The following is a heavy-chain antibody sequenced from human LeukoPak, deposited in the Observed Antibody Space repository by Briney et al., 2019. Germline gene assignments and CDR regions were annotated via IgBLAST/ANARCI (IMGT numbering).Heavy chain of an antibody. CDR1: GYTFTKYY. D-gene: IGHD3-16*02. CDR3: ARVSGMGELSVEVDY. V-gene: IGHV1-46*01. J-gene: IGHJ4*02. CDR2: INPIGGSA. Sequence: ASVKVSCKASGYTFTKYYIHWVRQAPGQGLEWMGKINPIGGSATYAQKFQGRVTMTRDTSTSTVYMELSSLKSEDTAVFYCARVSGMGELSVEVDYWDQGTLVTVSS.